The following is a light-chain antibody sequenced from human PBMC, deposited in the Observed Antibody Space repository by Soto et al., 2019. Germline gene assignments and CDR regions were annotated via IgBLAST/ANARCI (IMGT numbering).Light chain of an antibody. CDR1: QGISNY. V-gene: IGKV1-27*01. CDR2: AAS. CDR3: QKYDRALIT. J-gene: IGKJ5*01. Sequence: DIQMAQSPSSLSASVGDRVTVTCRASQGISNYLAWYQQKPGKVPKLLIYAASILQSGVPSRFSGSGSETDFTLTISSLQPEDVATYYCQKYDRALITFGQGTRLEI.